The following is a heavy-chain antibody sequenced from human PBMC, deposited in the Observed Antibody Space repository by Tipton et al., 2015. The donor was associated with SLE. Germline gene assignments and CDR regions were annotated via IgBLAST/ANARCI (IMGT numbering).Heavy chain of an antibody. V-gene: IGHV4-39*01. D-gene: IGHD1-14*01. CDR1: GGSFSGYY. Sequence: TLSLTCAVYGGSFSGYYWGWIRQPPGKEPEWIGSIYYSGSTYYTPSLKSRVTTSVDTSKNQFSLSLYSVTVEDTAVYYCARQGTGFGSGRDDYWGQGILVTVSS. CDR2: IYYSGST. J-gene: IGHJ4*02. CDR3: ARQGTGFGSGRDDY.